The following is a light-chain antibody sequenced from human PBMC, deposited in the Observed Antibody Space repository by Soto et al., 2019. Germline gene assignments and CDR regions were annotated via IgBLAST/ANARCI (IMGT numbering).Light chain of an antibody. V-gene: IGKV3-20*01. CDR2: GAS. CDR1: QSVRSNY. Sequence: EIVLTQSPGTLSLSPGERATLSCRASQSVRSNYFAWYQQRPGQAPRLLIYGASNRATGIPDRFGGSGSATDFSLTISILEPEDFAVYYCQQFVSSPLFGKETNVEIK. CDR3: QQFVSSPL. J-gene: IGKJ1*01.